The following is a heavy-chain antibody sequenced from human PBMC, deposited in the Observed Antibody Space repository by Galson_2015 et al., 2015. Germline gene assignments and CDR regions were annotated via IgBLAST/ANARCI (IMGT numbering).Heavy chain of an antibody. D-gene: IGHD3-10*01. J-gene: IGHJ5*02. CDR1: GFTFSSYS. CDR2: ISSSSSYI. Sequence: SLRLSCAASGFTFSSYSMNWVRQAPGKGLEWVSSISSSSSYIYYADSVEGRFTISRDNAKNSLYLQMNSLRAEDTAVYYCARGHLLWFGELRLVGENWFDPWGQGTLVTVSS. V-gene: IGHV3-21*01. CDR3: ARGHLLWFGELRLVGENWFDP.